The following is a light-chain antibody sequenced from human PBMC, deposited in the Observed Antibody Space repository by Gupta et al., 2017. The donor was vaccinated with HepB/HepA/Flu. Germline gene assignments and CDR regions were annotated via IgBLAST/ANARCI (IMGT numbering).Light chain of an antibody. CDR3: QQFNTYPLT. CDR2: SAS. V-gene: IGKV1-9*01. J-gene: IGKJ5*01. CDR1: QDINSH. Sequence: DTQLTQSPSFLSASVGDRVTITCRASQDINSHLIWYQQKPGKAPKLLIYSASTLQSGVPSRFSGSGSGTEFTLTISSLQPEDFATYYCQQFNTYPLTFGQGTRLDIK.